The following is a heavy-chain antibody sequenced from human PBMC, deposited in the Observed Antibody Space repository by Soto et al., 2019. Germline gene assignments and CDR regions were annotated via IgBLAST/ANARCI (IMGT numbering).Heavy chain of an antibody. D-gene: IGHD5-18*01. V-gene: IGHV4-31*03. CDR2: IYYSGNT. CDR1: GGPIRSGGYY. CDR3: ARDRLMATAGTARHYFGLDV. J-gene: IGHJ6*02. Sequence: SETLSLTCTVSGGPIRSGGYYWSWVRQNPRRGLEWIGNIYYSGNTYYNPSLKSRLTISVDTSKNQFSLNLSSVTAADTAVYYCARDRLMATAGTARHYFGLDVWGQGTTVTVSS.